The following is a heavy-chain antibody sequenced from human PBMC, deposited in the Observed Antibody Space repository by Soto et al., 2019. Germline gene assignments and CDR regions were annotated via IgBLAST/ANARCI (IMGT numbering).Heavy chain of an antibody. Sequence: ASVKVSCKASGYTFTSYDINWVRQATGQGLEWMGWMNPNSGNTGYAQKFQGRVTMTRNTSISTAYMELSSLRSEDTAVYYCARVDASTSRSDYYYYYYMDVWGKGTTVTVSS. CDR2: MNPNSGNT. CDR3: ARVDASTSRSDYYYYYYMDV. D-gene: IGHD2-2*01. V-gene: IGHV1-8*01. CDR1: GYTFTSYD. J-gene: IGHJ6*03.